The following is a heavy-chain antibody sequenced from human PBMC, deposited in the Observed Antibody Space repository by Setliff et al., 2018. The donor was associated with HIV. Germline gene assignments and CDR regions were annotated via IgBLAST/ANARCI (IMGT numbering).Heavy chain of an antibody. Sequence: SETLSLTCTVSGYSISSGYYWSWIRQPPGMGLEWIGEINQSENTNYNPSLKSRVTISADPSKNQFSLKLTSVTIADTAVYYCARFTSGWYGQYWGQGTLVTVSS. CDR1: GYSISSGYY. CDR2: INQSENT. J-gene: IGHJ4*02. V-gene: IGHV4-38-2*02. CDR3: ARFTSGWYGQY. D-gene: IGHD6-19*01.